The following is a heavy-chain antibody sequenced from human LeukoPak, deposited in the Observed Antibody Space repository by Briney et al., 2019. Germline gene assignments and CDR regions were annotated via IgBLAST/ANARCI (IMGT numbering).Heavy chain of an antibody. Sequence: GGSLRLSCAASGFTFSSYSMNWVRQAPGKGLEWVSSISSSSSYIYYADSVKGRFTISRDNAKNSMYLQMNSLRAEDTAVYYCARGGMDYDFWSGPTNYYFDYWGQGTLVTVSS. V-gene: IGHV3-21*01. D-gene: IGHD3-3*01. CDR2: ISSSSSYI. CDR3: ARGGMDYDFWSGPTNYYFDY. J-gene: IGHJ4*02. CDR1: GFTFSSYS.